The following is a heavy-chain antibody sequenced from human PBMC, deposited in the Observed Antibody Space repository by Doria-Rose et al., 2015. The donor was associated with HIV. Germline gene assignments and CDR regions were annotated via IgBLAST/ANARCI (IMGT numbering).Heavy chain of an antibody. CDR2: NFSDDER. CDR1: GASLSSPGMG. Sequence: QESGPVPVKPTETLTLTCTVSGASLSSPGMGVSWIRQPPGKALEWLANNFSDDERSYKTSLKSRLTISRGTSKSQVVLTMTDMDPVDTATYYCARIKSSRWYHKYYFDFWGQGTLVIVSA. CDR3: ARIKSSRWYHKYYFDF. V-gene: IGHV2-26*01. J-gene: IGHJ4*02. D-gene: IGHD6-13*01.